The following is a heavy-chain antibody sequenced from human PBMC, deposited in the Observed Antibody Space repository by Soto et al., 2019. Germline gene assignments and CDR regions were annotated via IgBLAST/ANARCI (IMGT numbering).Heavy chain of an antibody. CDR2: ISFDGRNK. V-gene: IGHV3-30*04. CDR3: AREHPWTLGNEYRGLDV. Sequence: PGGSLRLSCAASGFIFSRYALHWVRQAPGKGLEWVAIISFDGRNKYYGDSVKGRFTISRDDSSNRLFLQLDRLSGEDSAVYFCAREHPWTLGNEYRGLDVWGQGTMVTVSS. CDR1: GFIFSRYA. J-gene: IGHJ6*02. D-gene: IGHD1-1*01.